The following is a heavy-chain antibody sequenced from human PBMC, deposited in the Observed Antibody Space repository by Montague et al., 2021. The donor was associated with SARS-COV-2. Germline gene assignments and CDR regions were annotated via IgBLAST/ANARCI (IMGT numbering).Heavy chain of an antibody. V-gene: IGHV4-39*07. D-gene: IGHD2-2*01. J-gene: IGHJ6*02. Sequence: SETLSLTCTVSGASISTGIYYWSWIRQPPGKGLEWIGEINHSGSTNYNPSLKSRVTISVDTSKNQFSLKLSSVTAADTAVYYCTREGYQVLWSDYYYYGMDVWGQGTTVTVSS. CDR1: GASISTGIYY. CDR2: INHSGST. CDR3: TREGYQVLWSDYYYYGMDV.